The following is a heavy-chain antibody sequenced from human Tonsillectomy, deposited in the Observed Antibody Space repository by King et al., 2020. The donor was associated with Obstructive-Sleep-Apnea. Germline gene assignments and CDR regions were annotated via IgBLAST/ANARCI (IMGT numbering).Heavy chain of an antibody. J-gene: IGHJ4*02. D-gene: IGHD3-10*01. V-gene: IGHV2-5*02. CDR2: IYWDDDK. Sequence: ITLKESGPTLVKPTQTLTLTCTFSGFSLSTSVVGVGWIRQPPGKALEWLALIYWDDDKRYSQSLKSRLTITKDTSKNQVLLTMTNMYPVDTATYYCAHFPVGKLPYYFDFWGLGTLVTVSS. CDR1: GFSLSTSVVG. CDR3: AHFPVGKLPYYFDF.